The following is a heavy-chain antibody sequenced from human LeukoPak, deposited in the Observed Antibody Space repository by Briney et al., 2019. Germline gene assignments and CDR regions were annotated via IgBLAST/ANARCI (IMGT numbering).Heavy chain of an antibody. CDR1: GYTFTGYY. D-gene: IGHD2-15*01. Sequence: ASVKVSCKASGYTFTGYYMHWVRQAPGQGLEWMGWINPNSGGTNYAQKFQGRVTMTRDTSISTAYMELSRLRSDDTAAYYCARVGSYCSGGSCYSGAFDIWGQGTMVTVSS. V-gene: IGHV1-2*02. J-gene: IGHJ3*02. CDR3: ARVGSYCSGGSCYSGAFDI. CDR2: INPNSGGT.